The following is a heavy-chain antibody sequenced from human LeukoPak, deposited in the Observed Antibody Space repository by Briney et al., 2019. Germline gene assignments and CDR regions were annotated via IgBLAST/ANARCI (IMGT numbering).Heavy chain of an antibody. CDR1: GFSSNSYW. Sequence: GGSLRLSCAASGFSSNSYWMHWARQAPGKGLVWVARINGDGSSINYADSVKGRFTISRDNSKNTLYLQMNSLRAEDTAVYYCARHLAFDFWSGYLALTLKDYGMDVWGQGTTVTVSS. CDR2: INGDGSSI. V-gene: IGHV3-74*01. J-gene: IGHJ6*02. D-gene: IGHD3-3*01. CDR3: ARHLAFDFWSGYLALTLKDYGMDV.